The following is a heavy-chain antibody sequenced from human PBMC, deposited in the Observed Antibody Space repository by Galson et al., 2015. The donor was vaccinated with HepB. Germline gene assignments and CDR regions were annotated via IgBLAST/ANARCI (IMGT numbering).Heavy chain of an antibody. CDR1: GGTFSSYA. D-gene: IGHD3-22*01. V-gene: IGHV1-69*04. J-gene: IGHJ4*02. CDR3: ARGYYDSSGYRDFDY. Sequence: SVKVSCKASGGTFSSYAISWVRQAPGQGLEWMGRIIPIIGIANYAQKFQGRVTITADKSTSTAYMELSSLRSEDTAVYYCARGYYDSSGYRDFDYWGQGTLVTVSS. CDR2: IIPIIGIA.